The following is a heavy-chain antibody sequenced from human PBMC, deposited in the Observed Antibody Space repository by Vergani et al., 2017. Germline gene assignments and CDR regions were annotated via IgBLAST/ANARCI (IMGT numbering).Heavy chain of an antibody. CDR2: ITGRGDRT. CDR3: AKSFDFWSNYSPDYFHH. CDR1: GFTFSTYA. D-gene: IGHD3-3*01. V-gene: IGHV3-23*04. J-gene: IGHJ1*01. Sequence: EVQLVESGGGLVKPGGSLRLSCAASGFTFSTYAMNWVRQAPGKGLEWVSSITGRGDRTYYADSVKGRFTISRDNSKNTLYLQMNSPRAEDTAVYYCAKSFDFWSNYSPDYFHHWGQGTLITVSS.